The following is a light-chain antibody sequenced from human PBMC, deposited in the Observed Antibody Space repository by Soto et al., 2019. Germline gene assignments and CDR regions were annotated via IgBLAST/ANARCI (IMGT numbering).Light chain of an antibody. CDR3: QQYDSSVT. CDR1: QSVSSSF. Sequence: EIVLTQSPGSLSLSPGEGATLSCRASQSVSSSFFAWYQQKPGQAPSLLIYGASRRATGVPDRFSGSGSGTDFTLSISRLEHEDFAVYYCQQYDSSVTFGQGTKVEIK. V-gene: IGKV3-20*01. J-gene: IGKJ1*01. CDR2: GAS.